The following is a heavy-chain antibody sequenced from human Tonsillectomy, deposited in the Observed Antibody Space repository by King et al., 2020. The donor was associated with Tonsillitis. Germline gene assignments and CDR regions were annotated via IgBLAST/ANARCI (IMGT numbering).Heavy chain of an antibody. V-gene: IGHV4-34*01. CDR3: ASIYYDFWSGSQKFDY. CDR2: INHSGST. Sequence: VQLQQWGAGLLKPSETLSLTCAVYGGSFSGYYWSWIRQPPGKGLEWIGEINHSGSTNYNPSLKSRVTISVDTSKNQFSLKLSSVTAADTAVYYCASIYYDFWSGSQKFDYWGHGTLVTVSS. D-gene: IGHD3-3*01. CDR1: GGSFSGYY. J-gene: IGHJ4*01.